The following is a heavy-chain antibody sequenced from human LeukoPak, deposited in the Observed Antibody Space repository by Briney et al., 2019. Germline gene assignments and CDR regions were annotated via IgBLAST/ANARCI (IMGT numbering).Heavy chain of an antibody. CDR2: ISGAGSST. V-gene: IGHV3-23*01. J-gene: IGHJ4*02. Sequence: GGSLRLACAASGFTFSKYDMSWVRQATEKGLEWVASISGAGSSTNYADNVKGRFTISRDNSKNTLYLQMNSLRAEDTAVYYCANMVTIGNWGQGTLVTVSS. D-gene: IGHD2-21*02. CDR1: GFTFSKYD. CDR3: ANMVTIGN.